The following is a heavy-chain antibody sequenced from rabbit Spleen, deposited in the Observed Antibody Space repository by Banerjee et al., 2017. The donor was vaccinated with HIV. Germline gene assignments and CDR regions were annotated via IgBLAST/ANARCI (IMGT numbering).Heavy chain of an antibody. CDR2: IYPDGSGST. CDR3: ARGDIGSAWELVYFDL. J-gene: IGHJ4*01. D-gene: IGHD4-2*01. CDR1: GFSFSTSYY. V-gene: IGHV1S40*01. Sequence: QSLEESGGDMVKPGASLTLTCTASGFSFSTSYYICWVRQAPGKGPEWIGCIYPDGSGSTAYATWAKGRFTISKTSSTTVTLQMASLTVADTATYFCARGDIGSAWELVYFDLWGQGTLVTVS.